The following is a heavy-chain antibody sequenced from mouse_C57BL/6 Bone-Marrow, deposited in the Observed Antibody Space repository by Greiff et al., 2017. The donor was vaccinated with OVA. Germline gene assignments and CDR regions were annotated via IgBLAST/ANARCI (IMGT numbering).Heavy chain of an antibody. V-gene: IGHV1-4*01. D-gene: IGHD1-1*01. CDR1: GYTFTSYT. Sequence: VQLQQSGAELARPGASVKMSCKASGYTFTSYTMHWVKQRPGQGLEWIGYINPSSGYTKYNQKFKDKATLTTDKSSSTAYMQLSSLTSEDSAVYYCARGGYYYGIPWYFDYWGQGTTLTVSS. CDR2: INPSSGYT. J-gene: IGHJ2*01. CDR3: ARGGYYYGIPWYFDY.